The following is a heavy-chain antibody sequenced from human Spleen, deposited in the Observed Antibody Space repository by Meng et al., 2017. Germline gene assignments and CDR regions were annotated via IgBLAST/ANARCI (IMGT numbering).Heavy chain of an antibody. J-gene: IGHJ4*02. D-gene: IGHD3-10*01. V-gene: IGHV3-21*01. Sequence: EVQLVESGGGLVKPGGSLSLSCVAAGFTFSSYSMTWVRRAPGKGLEWVSSISSSSNYADSIMGRFTISRDNAKAALYLQMNSLRAEDTAVYYCTRTYSTDGGSFYKHWGQGSLVTVSS. CDR3: TRTYSTDGGSFYKH. CDR1: GFTFSSYS. CDR2: ISSSS.